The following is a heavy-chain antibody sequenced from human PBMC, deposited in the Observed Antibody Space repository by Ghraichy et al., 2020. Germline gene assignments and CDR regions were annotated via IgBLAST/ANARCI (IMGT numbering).Heavy chain of an antibody. J-gene: IGHJ5*02. Sequence: GGSLRLSYAASGFTFSSYAMSWVRQAPGKGLEWVSAISGSGGSTYYADSVKGRFTISRDNSKNTLYLQMNSLRAEDTAVYYCAKLPLRAGDIGNWFDPWGQGTLVTVSS. CDR3: AKLPLRAGDIGNWFDP. D-gene: IGHD5-12*01. CDR1: GFTFSSYA. V-gene: IGHV3-23*01. CDR2: ISGSGGST.